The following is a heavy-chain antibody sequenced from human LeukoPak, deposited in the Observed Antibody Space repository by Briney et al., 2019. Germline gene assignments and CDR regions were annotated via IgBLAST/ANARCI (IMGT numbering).Heavy chain of an antibody. Sequence: SETLSLTCTVSGGSISSYYWSWIRQPPGKGLEWIGYIYYSGSTNYNPSPKSRVTISVDTSKNQFSLKLSSVTAADTAVYYCARHPHYYDSSGYPLDPWGQGTLVTVSS. D-gene: IGHD3-22*01. CDR2: IYYSGST. CDR1: GGSISSYY. J-gene: IGHJ5*02. CDR3: ARHPHYYDSSGYPLDP. V-gene: IGHV4-59*08.